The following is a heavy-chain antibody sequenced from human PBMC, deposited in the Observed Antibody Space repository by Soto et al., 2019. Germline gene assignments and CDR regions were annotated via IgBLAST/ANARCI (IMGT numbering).Heavy chain of an antibody. J-gene: IGHJ4*02. D-gene: IGHD6-13*01. CDR3: ATGIAAANSPDY. V-gene: IGHV1-24*01. CDR2: FDPEDGET. CDR1: GYTLTELS. Sequence: GASVKVSCKVSGYTLTELSMHRVRQAPGKGLEWMGGFDPEDGETIYAQKFQGRVTMTEDTSTDTAYMELSSLRSEDTAVYYCATGIAAANSPDYWGQGTLVTVSS.